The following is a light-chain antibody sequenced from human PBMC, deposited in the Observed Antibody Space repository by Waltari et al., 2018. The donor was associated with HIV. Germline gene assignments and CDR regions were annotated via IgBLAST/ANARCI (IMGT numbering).Light chain of an antibody. V-gene: IGKV4-1*01. CDR1: QRIFYSSNNKHY. J-gene: IGKJ5*01. Sequence: DIVMTQSPDSLAVSLGERATINCKSSQRIFYSSNNKHYLAWYQHKPGQPPKLLIYWASTRESGVPDRFRGSGSGTDFTLTISCLPAEDVAVYYCQKYYHVPVTFGPGTRLETK. CDR2: WAS. CDR3: QKYYHVPVT.